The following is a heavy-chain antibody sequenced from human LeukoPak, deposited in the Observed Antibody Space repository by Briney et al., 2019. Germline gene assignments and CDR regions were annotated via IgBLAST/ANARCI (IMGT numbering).Heavy chain of an antibody. CDR2: IYYLGST. J-gene: IGHJ6*02. CDR1: GGSISSYY. CDR3: ARRGYCGSPYCFHYYYALDV. D-gene: IGHD1-26*01. Sequence: SETLSLTCTVSGGSISSYYWSWIRQPPGKGLEWVGHIYYLGSTNYNPSLKSRVTISIDTSKNYFSLKLNSVIAADTAVYYCARRGYCGSPYCFHYYYALDVWGQGTMVAVSS. V-gene: IGHV4-59*01.